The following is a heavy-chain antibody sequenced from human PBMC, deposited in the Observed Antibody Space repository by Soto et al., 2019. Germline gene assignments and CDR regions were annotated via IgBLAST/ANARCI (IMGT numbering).Heavy chain of an antibody. CDR2: IFYSGGT. J-gene: IGHJ6*02. Sequence: SETLSLTCTVSGDSISTYYWSWIRQPPGKGLQWIGYIFYSGGTAYNPSLKSRVTISLDRSKNQFSLKLSYVTAADTAVYYCARDSGYGYYYGMDVWGQGTTVTVSS. V-gene: IGHV4-59*12. CDR1: GDSISTYY. D-gene: IGHD5-18*01. CDR3: ARDSGYGYYYGMDV.